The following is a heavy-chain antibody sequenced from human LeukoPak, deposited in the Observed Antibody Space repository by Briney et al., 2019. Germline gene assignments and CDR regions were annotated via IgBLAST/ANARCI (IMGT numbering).Heavy chain of an antibody. CDR1: GGSISSSY. CDR3: ARSPGLEDDFWSGTPYYFDY. V-gene: IGHV4-4*07. J-gene: IGHJ4*02. CDR2: IYASGNT. Sequence: SETLSLTCTVSGGSISSSYWSWIRQSAGKGLECIGRIYASGNTNYNPSLKSRVTMSVDTSKNQFSLRLSSVTAADTAVYYCARSPGLEDDFWSGTPYYFDYWGQGTLVTVSS. D-gene: IGHD3-3*01.